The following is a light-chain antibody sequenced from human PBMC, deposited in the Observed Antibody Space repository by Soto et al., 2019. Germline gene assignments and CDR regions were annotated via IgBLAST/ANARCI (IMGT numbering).Light chain of an antibody. Sequence: ELVLTQSQGTLSFSPVEIATLSCMASQSVSSSYLAWYQQKPGQAPRLLIYGASSRATGIPDRFSGSGSGTDFTLTISRLEPEDFEVYYCKQYGSSRTFGKGTKVDIK. CDR3: KQYGSSRT. J-gene: IGKJ1*01. CDR2: GAS. CDR1: QSVSSSY. V-gene: IGKV3-20*01.